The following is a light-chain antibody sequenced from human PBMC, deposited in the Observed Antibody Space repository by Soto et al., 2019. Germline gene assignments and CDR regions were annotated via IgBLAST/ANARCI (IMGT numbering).Light chain of an antibody. CDR1: RRDFGSYNL. CDR2: EVS. Sequence: QAVVAQPASGSGCSGQADTISFPGNRRDFGSYNLVSWYQQHPGKAPKLMIYEVSKRPSGVSNRFSGSKSGNTASLTISGLQAEDEADYYCCSYAGSSTPLIFGTGTKVTVL. J-gene: IGLJ1*01. CDR3: CSYAGSSTPLI. V-gene: IGLV2-23*02.